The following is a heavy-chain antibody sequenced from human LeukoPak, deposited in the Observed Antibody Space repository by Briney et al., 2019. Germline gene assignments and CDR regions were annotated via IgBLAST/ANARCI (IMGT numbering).Heavy chain of an antibody. Sequence: SETLSLTCTVSGGSISSYYRSWIRQPPGKGLEWIGYIYYSGSTNNNPSLKSRVTISVDTSKNQFSLKLRSVTAADTAVYYCARHSRTGYNYLDYWGQGTLVTVSS. CDR3: ARHSRTGYNYLDY. D-gene: IGHD5-24*01. CDR2: IYYSGST. V-gene: IGHV4-59*08. J-gene: IGHJ4*02. CDR1: GGSISSYY.